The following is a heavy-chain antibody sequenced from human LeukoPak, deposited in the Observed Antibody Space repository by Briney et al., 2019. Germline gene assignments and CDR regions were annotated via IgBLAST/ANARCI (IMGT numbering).Heavy chain of an antibody. D-gene: IGHD7-27*01. J-gene: IGHJ4*02. CDR3: TKGNWGSPFDY. CDR1: GFAFDDYS. V-gene: IGHV3-9*01. Sequence: GRSLRLSCAASGFAFDDYSMHWVRQAPGKGLEWVSGITWNSDAIDYADSVRGRFTISRDNAKNSLYLQMNSLRAEDTALYYCTKGNWGSPFDYWGQGTLVTVSS. CDR2: ITWNSDAI.